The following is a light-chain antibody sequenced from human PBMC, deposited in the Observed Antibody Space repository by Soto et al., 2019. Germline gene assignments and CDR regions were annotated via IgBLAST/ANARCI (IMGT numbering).Light chain of an antibody. Sequence: EVVLTQSPGTLSLFPGERATLSCWASQSISSSSLAWHQQKVGQAPRLLMSGASSRATGIPDRFSGSGSGTDFTLTISRLEPEDFAVYYCQQFSSSLRTFGQGTKVDIK. CDR2: GAS. CDR1: QSISSSS. J-gene: IGKJ1*01. CDR3: QQFSSSLRT. V-gene: IGKV3-20*01.